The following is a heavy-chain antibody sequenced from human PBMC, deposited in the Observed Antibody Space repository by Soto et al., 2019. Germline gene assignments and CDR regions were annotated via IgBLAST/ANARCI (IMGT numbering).Heavy chain of an antibody. CDR2: IDPSSGTT. CDR3: ARGAVVVPNGLIAGMDV. J-gene: IGHJ6*02. CDR1: GYSFSNFY. V-gene: IGHV1-46*01. D-gene: IGHD2-15*01. Sequence: ASVKVSCKPSGYSFSNFYIHWVRQAPGQGLEWMGIIDPSSGTTSYTQKFQERVTMTRDTSMSTVYMELSRLRSEDTAVYYCARGAVVVPNGLIAGMDVWGLGTTVTVSS.